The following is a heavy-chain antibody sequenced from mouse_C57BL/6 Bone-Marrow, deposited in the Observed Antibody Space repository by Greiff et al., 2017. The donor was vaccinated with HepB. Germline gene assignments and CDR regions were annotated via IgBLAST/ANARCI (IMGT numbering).Heavy chain of an antibody. CDR1: GFTFSDYY. V-gene: IGHV5-12*01. D-gene: IGHD1-1*01. Sequence: EVMLVESGGGLVQPGGSLKLSCAASGFTFSDYYMYWVRQTPEKRLEWVAYISNGGGSTYYPDTVKGRFTISRDNAKNTLYLQMSRLKSEDTAMYYCASLYYGSSYFDYWGQGTTLTVSS. J-gene: IGHJ2*01. CDR3: ASLYYGSSYFDY. CDR2: ISNGGGST.